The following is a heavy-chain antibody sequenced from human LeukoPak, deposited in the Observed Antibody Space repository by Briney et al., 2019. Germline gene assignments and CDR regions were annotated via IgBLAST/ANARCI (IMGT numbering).Heavy chain of an antibody. CDR1: GYTFTGYY. CDR3: PRDVSSSNYYYMDV. J-gene: IGHJ6*03. D-gene: IGHD2-2*01. V-gene: IGHV1-2*02. Sequence: ASVKVSCKASGYTFTGYYMHWVRQAPGQGLEWMGWINPNSGGTNYAQKFQGRVTMTRATSISTAYMELSRLRSDDTAVYYCPRDVSSSNYYYMDVWGKGTTVTVSS. CDR2: INPNSGGT.